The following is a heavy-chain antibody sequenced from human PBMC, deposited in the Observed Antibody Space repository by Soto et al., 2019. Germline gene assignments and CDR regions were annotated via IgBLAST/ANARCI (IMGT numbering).Heavy chain of an antibody. V-gene: IGHV2-5*02. Sequence: QITLKESGPTLVKPTQHLTLTCTFSGFSLTTDGVGVAWIRQPPGKALEWLALIYWDDEKRYRPSLESRLTLTKDTSKTQVVLTMTNMDTMDTATYYCAHMPTKVTTQWGQGILVTVSS. CDR2: IYWDDEK. J-gene: IGHJ4*02. D-gene: IGHD4-17*01. CDR1: GFSLTTDGVG. CDR3: AHMPTKVTTQ.